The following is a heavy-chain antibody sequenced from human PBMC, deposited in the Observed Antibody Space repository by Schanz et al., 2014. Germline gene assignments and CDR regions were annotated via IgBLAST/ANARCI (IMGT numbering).Heavy chain of an antibody. Sequence: QVQLVESGGGVVQPGRSLRLSCAASGFTFRGHAMHWVRQAPGKGLEKVAAISTDGTNTYYAASVTGRFTISRDNSKNTVYLQMDSLRSEDTAVYYCTRDRGALVTHNDALNLWGQGTMVSVSS. CDR2: ISTDGTNT. V-gene: IGHV3-30*04. J-gene: IGHJ3*01. D-gene: IGHD2-8*02. CDR1: GFTFRGHA. CDR3: TRDRGALVTHNDALNL.